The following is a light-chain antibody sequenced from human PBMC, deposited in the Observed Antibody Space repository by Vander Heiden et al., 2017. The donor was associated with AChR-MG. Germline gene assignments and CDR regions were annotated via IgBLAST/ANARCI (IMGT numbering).Light chain of an antibody. CDR2: GNS. V-gene: IGLV1-40*01. CDR1: TSNIGAGYD. Sequence: QSVLTQPPSASGAPGQRVTISCTGNTSNIGAGYDVHWYQHLPGTAPKLLIYGNSNRPSGVPDRFSGSKSATSASLAITGLHAEDEADYYCQSSDSSLSGWVFGGGTKLTVL. CDR3: QSSDSSLSGWV. J-gene: IGLJ3*02.